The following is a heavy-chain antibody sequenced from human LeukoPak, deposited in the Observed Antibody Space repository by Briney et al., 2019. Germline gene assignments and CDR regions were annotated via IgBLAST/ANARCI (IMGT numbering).Heavy chain of an antibody. Sequence: ASVKVSCKASGYTFSTKGISWVRQAPGQGLEWMGWVNPFDDNRKYAQKFEGRVTMTTDTSTSIAYMELRTLRSDDTAVYYCARTNLWFGDPTWLHLTDHFDYWGQGTLVTVSS. CDR1: GYTFSTKG. V-gene: IGHV1-18*01. CDR2: VNPFDDNR. CDR3: ARTNLWFGDPTWLHLTDHFDY. D-gene: IGHD3-10*01. J-gene: IGHJ4*02.